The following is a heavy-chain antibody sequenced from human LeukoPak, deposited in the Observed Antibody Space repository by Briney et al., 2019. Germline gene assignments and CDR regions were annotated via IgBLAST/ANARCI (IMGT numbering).Heavy chain of an antibody. D-gene: IGHD5-24*01. J-gene: IGHJ4*02. CDR3: ARDRVEMSTSLSFFDS. CDR2: MNPDTGGR. V-gene: IGHV1-2*02. CDR1: GYSFVGYY. Sequence: GASVKVSCKASGYSFVGYYIHWIRQAPGQGLEWLGWMNPDTGGRKLAQKFQGRVTLTRDTSINTAYMELNSLQSDDTAVYFCARDRVEMSTSLSFFDSWGQGSLITVSS.